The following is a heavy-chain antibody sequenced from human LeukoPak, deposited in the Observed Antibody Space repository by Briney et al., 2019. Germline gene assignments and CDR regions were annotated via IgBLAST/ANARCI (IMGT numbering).Heavy chain of an antibody. V-gene: IGHV1-18*01. CDR3: ARAQRANCGGDCYYYYYMDV. CDR1: GYTFTSYG. CDR2: ISAYNGNT. J-gene: IGHJ6*03. D-gene: IGHD2-21*01. Sequence: GASVNVSCKASGYTFTSYGISWVRQAPGQGLEWMGWISAYNGNTNYAQKLQGRVTMTTDTSTSTAYMELRSLRSDDTAVYYCARAQRANCGGDCYYYYYMDVWGKGTTVTVSS.